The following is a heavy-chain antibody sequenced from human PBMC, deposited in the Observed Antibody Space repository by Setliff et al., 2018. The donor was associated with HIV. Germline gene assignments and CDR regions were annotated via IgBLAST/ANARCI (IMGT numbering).Heavy chain of an antibody. CDR3: ARLVRGVIITIPFLAFDI. V-gene: IGHV4-38-2*01. J-gene: IGHJ3*02. D-gene: IGHD3-10*01. Sequence: SETLSLTCAVSGYAISSGYYWGWIRRPPGKGLEWIGSIYARGSTYYNPSLKSRVTISVDTSKNQFSLKLSSVTAADTAVYYCARLVRGVIITIPFLAFDIWGQGTMVTVSS. CDR1: GYAISSGYY. CDR2: IYARGST.